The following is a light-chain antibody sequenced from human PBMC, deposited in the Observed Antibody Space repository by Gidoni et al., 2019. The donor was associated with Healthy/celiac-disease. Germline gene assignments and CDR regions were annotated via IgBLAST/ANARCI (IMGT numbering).Light chain of an antibody. Sequence: DIQMTQSPSTLSASVGDRVTIPCQASQDISNYLNWYQRKPGKAPKLLSYVASNLETGLPSMFSGSCAATYFLFIISLLHPEYIVTYYCQQYDNLPFTFGGGTKVEIK. J-gene: IGKJ4*01. CDR2: VAS. V-gene: IGKV1-33*01. CDR3: QQYDNLPFT. CDR1: QDISNY.